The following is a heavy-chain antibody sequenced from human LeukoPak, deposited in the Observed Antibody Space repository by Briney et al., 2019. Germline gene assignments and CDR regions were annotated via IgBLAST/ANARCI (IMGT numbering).Heavy chain of an antibody. J-gene: IGHJ6*03. Sequence: GGSLRLSCTASGFAFSKYWMSWVRQVPGKGLEWVANIKQDGSEKYYVDSVKGRLTISRDNANNSLYLQMNSLRAEDTAVYYCARDRRDSSSGYYVKYYYYMDVGGKGTTVTISS. D-gene: IGHD6-19*01. CDR1: GFAFSKYW. CDR2: IKQDGSEK. CDR3: ARDRRDSSSGYYVKYYYYMDV. V-gene: IGHV3-7*01.